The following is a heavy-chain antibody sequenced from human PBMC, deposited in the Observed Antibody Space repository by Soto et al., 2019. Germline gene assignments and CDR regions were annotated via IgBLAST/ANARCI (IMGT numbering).Heavy chain of an antibody. CDR3: ARGIGYSAQDY. V-gene: IGHV3-74*01. Sequence: QAGGSLRLSCAASGFTFSSSWMHWVRQAPGKGLVWVTRISDDSSSTDYADSVKGRFTISRDNAKNTLYLQMDSLRAEDTAVYYCARGIGYSAQDYWGQGTLVTVSS. J-gene: IGHJ4*02. D-gene: IGHD5-18*01. CDR1: GFTFSSSW. CDR2: ISDDSSST.